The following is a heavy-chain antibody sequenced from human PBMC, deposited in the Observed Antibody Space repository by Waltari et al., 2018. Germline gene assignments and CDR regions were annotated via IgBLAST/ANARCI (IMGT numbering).Heavy chain of an antibody. J-gene: IGHJ3*01. Sequence: QVQLVESAGDGDQTGEYLRPSWAAPGLNLKSYNMLCVRQAPGRGLEWVALPRFGVREKQYAKSVRGRFTISRDNLKDEVYLEMHSLRPDDTAVYYCASEGIRPGTEDYRGNGAYHFWGRGTKVTVS. D-gene: IGHD1-1*01. V-gene: IGHV3-30*02. CDR3: ASEGIRPGTEDYRGNGAYHF. CDR1: GLNLKSYN. CDR2: PRFGVREK.